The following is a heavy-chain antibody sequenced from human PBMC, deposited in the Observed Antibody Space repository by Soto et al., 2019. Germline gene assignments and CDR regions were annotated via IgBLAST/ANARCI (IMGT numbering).Heavy chain of an antibody. J-gene: IGHJ4*02. D-gene: IGHD1-26*01. Sequence: PGGSLRLSCAASGFSFRSFGMHWVRQAPGKGLEWVAVIWYDGNNRYYAESVKGRFTISRDNSKSMMYLQMNDLRAEDTAVYFCARINGSPFFDYWGQGIPVTVSS. CDR1: GFSFRSFG. CDR3: ARINGSPFFDY. CDR2: IWYDGNNR. V-gene: IGHV3-33*01.